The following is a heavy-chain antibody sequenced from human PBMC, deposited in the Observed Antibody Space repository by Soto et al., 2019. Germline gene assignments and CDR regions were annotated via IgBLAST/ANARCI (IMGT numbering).Heavy chain of an antibody. Sequence: QVQLVESGGGLVKPGGSLRLSCAASGFTFSDYYMSWIRQAPGKGLEWVSYISSSGSTIYYADSVKGRFTISRDNAKNSLYRQMNSLRGEDTAVYYCTRAPDDILTGYDYYMDVWGKGTTVTVSS. CDR1: GFTFSDYY. CDR2: ISSSGSTI. J-gene: IGHJ6*03. CDR3: TRAPDDILTGYDYYMDV. D-gene: IGHD3-9*01. V-gene: IGHV3-11*01.